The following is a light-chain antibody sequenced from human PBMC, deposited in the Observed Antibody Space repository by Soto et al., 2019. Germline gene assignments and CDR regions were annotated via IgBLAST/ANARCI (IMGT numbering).Light chain of an antibody. CDR1: QSLVYSDGYTY. CDR2: QVS. V-gene: IGKV2-30*01. CDR3: MQSTDWPYT. J-gene: IGKJ4*01. Sequence: DVVMNQSPLSLPVTLGQPASISCRSSQSLVYSDGYTYLHWFQQRPGQSPRRLLFQVSNRYSVVPDRLSGNRSGPYFPLKISRVEAEDVGVYYCMQSTDWPYTFGG.